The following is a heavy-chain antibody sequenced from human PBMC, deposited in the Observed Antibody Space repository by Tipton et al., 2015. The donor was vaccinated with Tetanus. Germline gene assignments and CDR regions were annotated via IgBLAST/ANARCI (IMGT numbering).Heavy chain of an antibody. CDR1: GGSLFSGSFY. Sequence: TLSLTCSVSGGSLFSGSFYWAWVRQPPGKGLEWIGNIYYNGNTYYLSSLESRVTISTDTSKSQVSLSLRSVTAADTAVYYCARQADNWFDPWGPGTRVTVSS. V-gene: IGHV4-39*01. CDR3: ARQADNWFDP. J-gene: IGHJ5*02. D-gene: IGHD2-15*01. CDR2: IYYNGNT.